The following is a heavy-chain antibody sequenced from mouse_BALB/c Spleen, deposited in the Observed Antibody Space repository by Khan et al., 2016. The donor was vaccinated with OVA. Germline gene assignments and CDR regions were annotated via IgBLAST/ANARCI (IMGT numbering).Heavy chain of an antibody. J-gene: IGHJ3*01. V-gene: IGHV1-4*01. Sequence: QVQLQQSGAELARPGASVKMSCKASGYTFTSYTIHWIKKRPGQGLEWIGYINPSNGYTNYNQKFKDKATLTTDKSSPIAYLQLSSLTSDDSAVYNCVRDGAYHRNDGWFAYWGQGTLVTVSA. CDR3: VRDGAYHRNDGWFAY. CDR2: INPSNGYT. CDR1: GYTFTSYT. D-gene: IGHD2-14*01.